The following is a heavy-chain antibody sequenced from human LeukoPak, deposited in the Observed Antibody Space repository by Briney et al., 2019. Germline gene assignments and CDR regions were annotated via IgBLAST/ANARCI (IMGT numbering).Heavy chain of an antibody. J-gene: IGHJ4*02. CDR3: AREGGGFDY. CDR2: ISYDGSNK. D-gene: IGHD4-23*01. V-gene: IGHV3-30-3*01. Sequence: PGGPLRLSCAPSGFTFISFAMHWARRAPGRGLEWVAVISYDGSNKYYADSVKGRFTISRDNSKNTLYLQMNSLRAEDTAVYYCAREGGGFDYWGQGTLVTVSS. CDR1: GFTFISFA.